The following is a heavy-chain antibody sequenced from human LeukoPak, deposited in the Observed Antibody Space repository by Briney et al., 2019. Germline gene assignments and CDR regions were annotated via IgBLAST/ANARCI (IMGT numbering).Heavy chain of an antibody. J-gene: IGHJ1*01. CDR3: ARGYYYDSSGYPPIAEYFQH. Sequence: ASVKVSCKASGGTFSSYGISWVRQAPGQGLEWMGWISAYNGNTNYAQKLQGRVTMTTDTSTSTAYMELRSLRSDDTAVYYCARGYYYDSSGYPPIAEYFQHWGQGTLVTVSS. D-gene: IGHD3-22*01. CDR1: GGTFSSYG. CDR2: ISAYNGNT. V-gene: IGHV1-18*01.